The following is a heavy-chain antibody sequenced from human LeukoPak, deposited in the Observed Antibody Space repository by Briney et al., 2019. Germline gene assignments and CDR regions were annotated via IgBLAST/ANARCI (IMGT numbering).Heavy chain of an antibody. D-gene: IGHD3-3*01. Sequence: ASVKVSCKASGYTFDTYGISWVRQAPGQGLEWMGWISAYNGNTNTNYAQKLQGRVTMTTDTSTSTAYMELRSLRSDDTAVYYCARDSPTIFGVVMNCWGQGTLVTVSS. CDR1: GYTFDTYG. V-gene: IGHV1-18*01. CDR3: ARDSPTIFGVVMNC. J-gene: IGHJ4*02. CDR2: ISAYNGNTNT.